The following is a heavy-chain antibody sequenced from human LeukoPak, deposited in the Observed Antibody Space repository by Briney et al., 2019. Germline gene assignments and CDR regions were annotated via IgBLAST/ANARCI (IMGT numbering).Heavy chain of an antibody. D-gene: IGHD5-12*01. CDR3: AGNLVATSSIDY. CDR2: IYYSGST. Sequence: SQTLSLTCTVSGGSISSGDYYWSWIRQPPGKGLEWIGYIYYSGSTYYNPSLKSRVTISVDTSKNQFSLKLSSVTAAGTAVYYCAGNLVATSSIDYWGQGTLVTASS. J-gene: IGHJ4*02. CDR1: GGSISSGDYY. V-gene: IGHV4-30-4*08.